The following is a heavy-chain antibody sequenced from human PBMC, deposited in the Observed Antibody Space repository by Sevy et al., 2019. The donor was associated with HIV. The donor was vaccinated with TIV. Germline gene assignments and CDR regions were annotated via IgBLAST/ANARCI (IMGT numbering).Heavy chain of an antibody. D-gene: IGHD2-21*02. Sequence: GGSLRLSCVASQLRFEDSDMNWVRQVPGKGLQWVSGINWNVAATSYTDSVKGRFTISRDNAKNTLYLQMDSLRGEDSGLYFCAKEKSCGGACYYFDYWGQGALVTVSS. V-gene: IGHV3-20*04. CDR3: AKEKSCGGACYYFDY. J-gene: IGHJ4*02. CDR2: INWNVAAT. CDR1: QLRFEDSD.